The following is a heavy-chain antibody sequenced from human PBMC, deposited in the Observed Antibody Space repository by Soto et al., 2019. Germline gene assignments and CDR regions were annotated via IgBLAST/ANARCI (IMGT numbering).Heavy chain of an antibody. D-gene: IGHD7-27*01. CDR1: GFIFSSFG. V-gene: IGHV3-33*01. CDR2: IWYDGSNT. Sequence: PGGSLRLSCAASGFIFSSFGMHWVRQAPGKGLGWVAHIWYDGSNTYYADSVKGRFTISRDNSRNTLYLQMNSLGAEDTAVYHCVRDLLGSGGHFDYWGQGTPVTVSS. CDR3: VRDLLGSGGHFDY. J-gene: IGHJ4*02.